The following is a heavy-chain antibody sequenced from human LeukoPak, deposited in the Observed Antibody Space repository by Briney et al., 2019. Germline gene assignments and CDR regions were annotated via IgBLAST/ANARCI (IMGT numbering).Heavy chain of an antibody. Sequence: ASVKVSCKASGYTFTSYYMHWVRQAPGQGLEWMGIINPSGGSTSYAQKFQGRVTMTRDTSTSTVYMELSSLRSEDTAVYYCARGRDSIAAAAHYYYYYMDVWGKGTTVTVSS. V-gene: IGHV1-46*01. CDR2: INPSGGST. CDR3: ARGRDSIAAAAHYYYYYMDV. D-gene: IGHD6-13*01. CDR1: GYTFTSYY. J-gene: IGHJ6*03.